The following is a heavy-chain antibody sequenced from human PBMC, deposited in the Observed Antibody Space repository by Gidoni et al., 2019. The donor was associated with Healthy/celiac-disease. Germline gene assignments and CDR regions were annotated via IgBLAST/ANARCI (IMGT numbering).Heavy chain of an antibody. J-gene: IGHJ4*02. D-gene: IGHD5-18*01. V-gene: IGHV1-69*01. CDR2: IIPIFGTA. Sequence: QVQLVQSGAEVKKPGSSVKVSCKASGGTFSSYAISWVRQAPGQGLEWMGGIIPIFGTANYAQKCQGRVTITADESTSTAYMELSSLRSEDTAVYYCARVSGYSYGLRLYYFDYWGQGTLVTVSS. CDR3: ARVSGYSYGLRLYYFDY. CDR1: GGTFSSYA.